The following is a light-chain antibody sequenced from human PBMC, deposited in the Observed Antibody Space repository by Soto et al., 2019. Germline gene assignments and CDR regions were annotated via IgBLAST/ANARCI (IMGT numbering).Light chain of an antibody. CDR2: TAS. CDR3: QQSYNTPLT. Sequence: IQMTQSPSSLSASLGDRVTITCRASQNIATYLNWYQQTPGKAPKLLIYTASTLQSGVPSRFSGSGSGTDFTLTISSLQPEDFATFYCQQSYNTPLTFGGGTKVDIK. V-gene: IGKV1-39*01. J-gene: IGKJ4*01. CDR1: QNIATY.